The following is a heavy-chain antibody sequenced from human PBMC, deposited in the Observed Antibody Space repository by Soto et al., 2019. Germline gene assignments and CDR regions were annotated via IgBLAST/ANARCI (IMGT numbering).Heavy chain of an antibody. Sequence: AETLSLTCTVSGDSINNYYWTWIRQPPGKGLEWIGYIYDSGSTSYNPSLKSRLTISVDTSKNQFSLKLKSVTAADTAVYYCARGTKYYYQGMDVWGQGTTVTVSS. CDR3: ARGTKYYYQGMDV. CDR2: IYDSGST. V-gene: IGHV4-59*01. J-gene: IGHJ6*02. CDR1: GDSINNYY.